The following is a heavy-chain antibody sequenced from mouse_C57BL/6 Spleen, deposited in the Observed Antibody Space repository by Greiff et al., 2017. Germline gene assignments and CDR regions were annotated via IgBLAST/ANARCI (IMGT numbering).Heavy chain of an antibody. Sequence: QVQLQQSGPELVKPGASVKISCKASGYAFSSSWMNWVKQRPGKGLEWIGRIYPGDGDTNYNGKFKGKATLTADKSSSTAYMQLSSLTSEDSAVYFWARGNYDYDQGYYFDYWGQGTTLTVSS. V-gene: IGHV1-82*01. CDR1: GYAFSSSW. CDR2: IYPGDGDT. J-gene: IGHJ2*01. CDR3: ARGNYDYDQGYYFDY. D-gene: IGHD2-4*01.